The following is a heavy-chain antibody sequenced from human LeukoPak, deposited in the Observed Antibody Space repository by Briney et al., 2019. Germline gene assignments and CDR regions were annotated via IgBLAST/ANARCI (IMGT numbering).Heavy chain of an antibody. J-gene: IGHJ4*02. CDR2: ISSSSSYI. CDR3: ARAPLYYDSGLSYFDY. V-gene: IGHV3-21*01. CDR1: GFAFSSYS. D-gene: IGHD3-22*01. Sequence: PGGSLRLSCAASGFAFSSYSMNWVRQAPGKGLEWVPSISSSSSYIYYADSVKGRLTISRDNAKNSLYLQMNSLRAEDTAVYYCARAPLYYDSGLSYFDYWGQGTLVTVSS.